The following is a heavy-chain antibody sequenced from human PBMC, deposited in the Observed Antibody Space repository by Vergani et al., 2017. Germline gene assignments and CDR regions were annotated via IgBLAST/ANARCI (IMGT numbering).Heavy chain of an antibody. CDR2: IDPSDSYT. CDR1: GYSFTSYW. V-gene: IGHV5-10-1*03. D-gene: IGHD4-17*01. J-gene: IGHJ4*02. CDR3: ARLYGDYVSYFEY. Sequence: EVQLVQSGAEVKKPGESLRISCKGSGYSFTSYWISWVRQMPGKGLEWMGRIDPSDSYTNYSPSLQGHVTISADHSISTAYLQWSSLQASDTAMSYCARLYGDYVSYFEYWGQGTLVTVSS.